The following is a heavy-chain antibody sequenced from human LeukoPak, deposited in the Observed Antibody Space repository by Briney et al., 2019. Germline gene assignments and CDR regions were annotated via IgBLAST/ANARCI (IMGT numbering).Heavy chain of an antibody. CDR1: GGSFSGYY. Sequence: SETLSLTCAVYGGSFSGYYWSWIRQPPGKGPEWIGEINHSGSTNYSPSLKSRVTISVDTSKNQFSLKLSSVTAADTAVYYCARSSWAYSNYDPYFDYWGQGTLVTVSS. J-gene: IGHJ4*02. CDR3: ARSSWAYSNYDPYFDY. D-gene: IGHD4-4*01. V-gene: IGHV4-34*01. CDR2: INHSGST.